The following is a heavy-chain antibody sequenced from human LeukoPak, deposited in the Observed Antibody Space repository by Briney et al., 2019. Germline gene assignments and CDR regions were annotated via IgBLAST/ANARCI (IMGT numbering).Heavy chain of an antibody. CDR2: FDPEDGET. D-gene: IGHD6-19*01. Sequence: ASVKVSCKVSGYTLTELSMHWVRPAPGKGLEWMGGFDPEDGETIYAQKFQGRVTMTEDTSTDTAYMELSSLRSEDTAVYYCATDWAYSSGWWFDYWGQGTLVTVSS. J-gene: IGHJ4*02. CDR3: ATDWAYSSGWWFDY. V-gene: IGHV1-24*01. CDR1: GYTLTELS.